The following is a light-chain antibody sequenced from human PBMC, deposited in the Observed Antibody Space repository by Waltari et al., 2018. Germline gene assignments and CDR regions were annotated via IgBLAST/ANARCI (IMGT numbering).Light chain of an antibody. J-gene: IGKJ1*01. CDR2: KAS. CDR3: QQYDNYWT. Sequence: DIQMTQSPSPLSASVGDRVPITCRASQSITNWLAWYQQTPGKAPKLLIYKASNLESGVPSRFSGSGSGTEFTLTISSLQPDDFATYYCQQYDNYWTFGQGTKVEIK. V-gene: IGKV1-5*03. CDR1: QSITNW.